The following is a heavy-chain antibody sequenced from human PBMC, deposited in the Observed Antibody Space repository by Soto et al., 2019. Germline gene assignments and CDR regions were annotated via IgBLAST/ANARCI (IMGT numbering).Heavy chain of an antibody. CDR3: ARGGGKENWFAP. Sequence: SLTCAVYGGSFSGYYWSWIRQPPGKGLEWIGEINHSGSTNYNPSLKSRVTISVDTSKNQFSLKLSSVTAADTAVYYCARGGGKENWFAPWGQGTLVTVSS. CDR2: INHSGST. J-gene: IGHJ5*02. CDR1: GGSFSGYY. V-gene: IGHV4-34*01. D-gene: IGHD2-15*01.